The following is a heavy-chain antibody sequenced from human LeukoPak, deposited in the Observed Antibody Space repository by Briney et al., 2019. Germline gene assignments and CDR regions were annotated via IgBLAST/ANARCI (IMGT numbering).Heavy chain of an antibody. V-gene: IGHV4-4*07. Sequence: SETLSLTCTVSGGCISSYYWSWIRQPAGKGLEWIGRIYTSGSTNYNPSLKSRVTMSVDTSKNQFSLKLSSVTAADTAVYYCASSRAYYYDSSGYYYFDYWGQGTLVTVSS. CDR3: ASSRAYYYDSSGYYYFDY. CDR1: GGCISSYY. D-gene: IGHD3-22*01. CDR2: IYTSGST. J-gene: IGHJ4*02.